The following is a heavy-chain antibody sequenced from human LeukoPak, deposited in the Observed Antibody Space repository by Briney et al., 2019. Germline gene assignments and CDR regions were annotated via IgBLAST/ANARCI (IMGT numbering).Heavy chain of an antibody. J-gene: IGHJ4*02. CDR1: GFIFSSYG. V-gene: IGHV3-30*03. Sequence: GRSLRLSCAASGFIFSSYGMHWVRQAPGKGLEWVAAISYDGSNKYYADSVKGRFTFSRDNSKNTLYLQMNSLRAEDTAVYYCAREGYGDYVDYWGQGTLVTVSS. D-gene: IGHD4-17*01. CDR2: ISYDGSNK. CDR3: AREGYGDYVDY.